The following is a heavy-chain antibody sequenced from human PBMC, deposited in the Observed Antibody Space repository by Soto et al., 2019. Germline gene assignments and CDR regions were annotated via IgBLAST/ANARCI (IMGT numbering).Heavy chain of an antibody. J-gene: IGHJ4*02. V-gene: IGHV3-30*18. CDR1: GFTFSSYG. D-gene: IGHD2-15*01. CDR2: ISYDGSNK. CDR3: AEAGGSSIPEVKY. Sequence: SLRLSCAASGFTFSSYGMHWVRQAPGKGLEWVAVISYDGSNKYYADSVKGRFTISRDNSKNTLYLQMNSLRAEDTAVYYCAEAGGSSIPEVKYWGQGTLVTVS.